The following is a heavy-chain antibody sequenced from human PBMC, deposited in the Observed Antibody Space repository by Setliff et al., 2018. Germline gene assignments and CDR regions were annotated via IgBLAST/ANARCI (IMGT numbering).Heavy chain of an antibody. CDR2: VYHSGTA. J-gene: IGHJ4*02. D-gene: IGHD1-1*01. CDR3: AKGGTYRYFDF. CDR1: GGPFSGAS. V-gene: IGHV4-59*01. Sequence: LSLTCTVSGGPFSGASIWSWIRQPPGKGLEFIGYVYHSGTAKYDPSLESRAIMSVDASKNEISLKLKSVTATDTAVYYCAKGGTYRYFDFWGQGALVTSPQ.